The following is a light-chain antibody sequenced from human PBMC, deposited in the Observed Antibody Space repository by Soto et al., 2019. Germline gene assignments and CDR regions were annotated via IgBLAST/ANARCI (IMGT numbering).Light chain of an antibody. CDR3: SSYTSSSTFYV. CDR2: EVS. V-gene: IGLV2-14*01. Sequence: QSALTQPASVSGSLGQSITISSTGTSSDVGGYNYVSWYQQHPGKAPKLMIYEVSNRPSGVSNRFSGSKSGNTASLTISGLQAEDEADYYCSSYTSSSTFYVFGTGTKVTVL. CDR1: SSDVGGYNY. J-gene: IGLJ1*01.